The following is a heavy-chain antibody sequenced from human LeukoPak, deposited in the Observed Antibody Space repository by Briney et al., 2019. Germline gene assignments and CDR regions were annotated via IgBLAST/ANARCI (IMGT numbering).Heavy chain of an antibody. D-gene: IGHD2-15*01. CDR2: ISGSGGST. Sequence: GGSLRLSCAASGFTFSSYAMSWVRQAPGKGLEWVSAISGSGGSTYYADPVKGRFTISRDNSKNTLYLQMNSLRAEDTAVYYCAKNPVGYCSGGSCYVDYWGQGTLVTVSS. CDR1: GFTFSSYA. V-gene: IGHV3-23*01. J-gene: IGHJ4*02. CDR3: AKNPVGYCSGGSCYVDY.